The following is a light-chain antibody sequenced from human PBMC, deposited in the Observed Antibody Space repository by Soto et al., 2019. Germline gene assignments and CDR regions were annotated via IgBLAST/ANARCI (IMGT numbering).Light chain of an antibody. CDR1: QSVSSNY. V-gene: IGKV3D-7*01. Sequence: EIVMTQSPGTLSLSPGETATLSCRASQSVSSNYVAWFHQKPGQAPRLLIYGASSRATGVPDRFSASGSGTDFTLTISSLQPEDFATYYCLQDYNFPWTFGQGTKVEIK. CDR3: LQDYNFPWT. CDR2: GAS. J-gene: IGKJ1*01.